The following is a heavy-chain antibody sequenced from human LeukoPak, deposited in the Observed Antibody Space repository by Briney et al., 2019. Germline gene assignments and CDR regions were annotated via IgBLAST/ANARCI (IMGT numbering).Heavy chain of an antibody. CDR1: GFTFNSYG. V-gene: IGHV3-48*04. CDR2: ISSSSSAN. CDR3: ARRGTYYYDSSGYVYDD. D-gene: IGHD3-22*01. J-gene: IGHJ4*02. Sequence: PGGSLRLSCAASGFTFNSYGMNWVPQAPGKGLEGVSYISSSSSANYYAEPVKGRFTIARENAKYPLYLQMNSLRAEVKAVYYCARRGTYYYDSSGYVYDDWGQGTLVTVSS.